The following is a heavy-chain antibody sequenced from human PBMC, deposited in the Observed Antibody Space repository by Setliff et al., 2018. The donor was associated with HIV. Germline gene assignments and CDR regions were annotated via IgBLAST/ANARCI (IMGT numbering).Heavy chain of an antibody. CDR2: INHSGST. D-gene: IGHD1-26*01. Sequence: SETLSLTCAVSGYSISSGYYWSWIRQPPGKGLEWIGEINHSGSTNYKPSLKSRVTISVDMSKNQVSLKVSSVTAADTAVYYCARGHGVYSGSYLAVYFDYWGQGTLVTVSS. V-gene: IGHV4-34*01. J-gene: IGHJ4*02. CDR1: GYSISSGYY. CDR3: ARGHGVYSGSYLAVYFDY.